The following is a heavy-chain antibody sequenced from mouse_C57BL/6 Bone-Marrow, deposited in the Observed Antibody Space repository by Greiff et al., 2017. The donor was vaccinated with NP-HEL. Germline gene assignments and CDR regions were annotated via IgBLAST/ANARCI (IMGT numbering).Heavy chain of an antibody. Sequence: VKLQESGPELVKPGASVKISCKASGYAFSSSWMNWVKQRPGKGLEWIGRIYPGDGDTNYNGKFKGKATLTADKSSSTAYMQLSSLTSEDSAVYCCARGDDYEEWFAYWGQGTLVTVSA. CDR1: GYAFSSSW. V-gene: IGHV1-82*01. CDR3: ARGDDYEEWFAY. CDR2: IYPGDGDT. D-gene: IGHD2-4*01. J-gene: IGHJ3*01.